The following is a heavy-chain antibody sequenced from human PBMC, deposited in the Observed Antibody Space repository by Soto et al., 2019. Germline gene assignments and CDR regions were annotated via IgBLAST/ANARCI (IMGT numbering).Heavy chain of an antibody. CDR2: ISYDGSNK. V-gene: IGHV3-30-3*01. Sequence: VQLVESGGGVVQPGRSLRLSCAASGFTFSSYAMHWVRQAPGKGLEWVAVISYDGSNKYYADSVKGRFTISRDNSKNTLYLQMNSLRAEDTAVYYCARGRIVVVPAASVDYWGQGTLVTVSS. CDR3: ARGRIVVVPAASVDY. CDR1: GFTFSSYA. J-gene: IGHJ4*02. D-gene: IGHD2-2*01.